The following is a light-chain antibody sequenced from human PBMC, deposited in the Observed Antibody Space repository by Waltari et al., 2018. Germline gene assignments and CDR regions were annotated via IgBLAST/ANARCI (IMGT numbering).Light chain of an antibody. Sequence: DIVVTQSPDSLAGSLGERTTINCKSRQSVLYTSNKKNNLAWFQQKPGQPPKLLSYWASTRESGVPDRCSGSGSGTDFSLTISSLQADDVAVYFCQQFHSTPITFVQGTRLEI. CDR3: QQFHSTPIT. J-gene: IGKJ5*01. CDR2: WAS. CDR1: QSVLYTSNKKNN. V-gene: IGKV4-1*01.